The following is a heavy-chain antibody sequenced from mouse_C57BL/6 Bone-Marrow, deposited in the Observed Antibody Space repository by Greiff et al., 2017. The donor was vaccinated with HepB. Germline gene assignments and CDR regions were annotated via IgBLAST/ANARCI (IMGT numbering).Heavy chain of an antibody. Sequence: VQLQQSGAELVKPGASVKLSCKASGYTFTSYWMHWVKQRPGQGLEWIGMIHPNSGSTNYNEKFKSKATLTVDKSSSTAYMQLSSLTSEDSAVYYCARLEGRFDWYFDVWGTGTTVTVSS. J-gene: IGHJ1*03. V-gene: IGHV1-64*01. CDR3: ARLEGRFDWYFDV. D-gene: IGHD1-1*01. CDR1: GYTFTSYW. CDR2: IHPNSGST.